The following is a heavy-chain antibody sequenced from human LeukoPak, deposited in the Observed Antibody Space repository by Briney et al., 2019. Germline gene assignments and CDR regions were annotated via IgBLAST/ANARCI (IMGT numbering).Heavy chain of an antibody. D-gene: IGHD4-17*01. CDR2: ISYDGSNN. Sequence: PGRSLRLSCAAYGFTISSYGMQWVRQAPGKGREWVAVISYDGSNNFYTDSVKGRFTISRDNSKNALYLQMNSLRAKDTAVYYCAKEGREDGDYPYGMDVWGQGTTVTVSS. CDR1: GFTISSYG. CDR3: AKEGREDGDYPYGMDV. V-gene: IGHV3-30*18. J-gene: IGHJ6*02.